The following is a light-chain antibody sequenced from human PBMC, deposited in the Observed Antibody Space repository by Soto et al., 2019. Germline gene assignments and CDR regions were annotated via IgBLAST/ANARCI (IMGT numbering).Light chain of an antibody. CDR3: QHYNNWLALT. J-gene: IGKJ4*01. Sequence: EIVMTQSPASLSVSPGERATLSCRASQSVSSNLAWYQQKPGQAPRLLIYGASTRATGIPARFSGSGSGTEFTLTISSLQSEDFAVYYCQHYNNWLALTFGGGTKVEIK. CDR1: QSVSSN. CDR2: GAS. V-gene: IGKV3-15*01.